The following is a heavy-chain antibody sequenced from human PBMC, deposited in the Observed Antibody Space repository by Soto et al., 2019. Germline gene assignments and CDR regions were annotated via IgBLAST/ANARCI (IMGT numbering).Heavy chain of an antibody. V-gene: IGHV4-31*03. J-gene: IGHJ4*02. Sequence: SETLSLTCTVSGGSISSGGYYWSWIRQHPGKGLEWVGYIYYSGSTYYNPSLKSRVTISVDTSKNQFSLKLSSVTAADTAVYYCARAHLTGTTDYWGQGTLVTVSS. CDR3: ARAHLTGTTDY. D-gene: IGHD1-20*01. CDR1: GGSISSGGYY. CDR2: IYYSGST.